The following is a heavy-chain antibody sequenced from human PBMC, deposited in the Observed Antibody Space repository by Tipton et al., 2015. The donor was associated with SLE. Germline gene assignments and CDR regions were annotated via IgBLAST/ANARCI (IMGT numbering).Heavy chain of an antibody. D-gene: IGHD3-10*01. CDR1: GGSISSGDYY. CDR2: IYYSGST. CDR3: ARVPVRGRLIHYGMDA. V-gene: IGHV4-30-4*08. Sequence: TLSLTCTVSGGSISSGDYYWSWIRQPPGKGLEWIGHIYYSGSTYYNPSLKSRVTISVDTSKNQFSLKLSSVTAADTAVYFCARVPVRGRLIHYGMDAWGQGTTVTVSS. J-gene: IGHJ6*02.